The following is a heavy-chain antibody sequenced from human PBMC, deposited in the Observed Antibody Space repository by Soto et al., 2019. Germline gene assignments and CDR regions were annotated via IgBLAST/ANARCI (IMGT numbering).Heavy chain of an antibody. V-gene: IGHV3-30*18. D-gene: IGHD5-18*01. CDR3: AKERDRGYSYGKFDY. J-gene: IGHJ4*02. Sequence: QVQLVESGGGVVQPGRSPRLSCAASGFTFSSYGMHWVRQAPGKGLEWVAVISYDGSNKYYADSVKGRFTISRDNSKNTLYLQMNSLRAEDTAVYYCAKERDRGYSYGKFDYWGQGTLVTVSS. CDR1: GFTFSSYG. CDR2: ISYDGSNK.